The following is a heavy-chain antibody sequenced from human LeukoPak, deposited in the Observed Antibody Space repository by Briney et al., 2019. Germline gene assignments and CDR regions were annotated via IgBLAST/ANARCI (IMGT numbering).Heavy chain of an antibody. CDR2: INSDGSST. CDR3: ARAQGANYYGSGSYTPDP. V-gene: IGHV3-74*01. CDR1: GFTFSSYW. J-gene: IGHJ5*02. Sequence: GGSLRLSCAASGFTFSSYWMHWVRQAPGKGLVWVSRINSDGSSTSYADSVKGRFTISRDNAKNTLYLQMNSLRAEDTAVYYCARAQGANYYGSGSYTPDPWGQGTLVTVSS. D-gene: IGHD3-10*01.